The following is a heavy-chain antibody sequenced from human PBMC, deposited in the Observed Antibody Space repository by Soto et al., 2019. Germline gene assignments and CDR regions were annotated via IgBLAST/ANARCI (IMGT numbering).Heavy chain of an antibody. D-gene: IGHD3-3*01. CDR1: GGSFSSYQ. CDR2: INHSGTT. V-gene: IGHV4-34*01. Sequence: SETLSLTCAVRGGSFSSYQWSWIRQTLGQGLEWIGEINHSGTTNYNPSLKSRLTMSVDTSKKEFSLKVTSVTAADTAVYYCARGWRFDPWGQGTLVTVSS. J-gene: IGHJ5*02. CDR3: ARGWRFDP.